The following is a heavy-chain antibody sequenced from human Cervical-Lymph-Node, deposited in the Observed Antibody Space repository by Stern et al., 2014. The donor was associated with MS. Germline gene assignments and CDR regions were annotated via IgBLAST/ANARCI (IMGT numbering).Heavy chain of an antibody. CDR3: AKDINLRGTYYFDY. J-gene: IGHJ4*02. CDR2: ISWNSGNI. Sequence: EVQLVESGGGLVQPGRSLGLSCAASGFTFDDYAMPWVRQAPGKGLEWVSGISWNSGNIGYADSVKGRFTISRDNAKNSLYLQMNSLRAEDTALYYCAKDINLRGTYYFDYWGQGTLVTVSS. CDR1: GFTFDDYA. D-gene: IGHD2-15*01. V-gene: IGHV3-9*01.